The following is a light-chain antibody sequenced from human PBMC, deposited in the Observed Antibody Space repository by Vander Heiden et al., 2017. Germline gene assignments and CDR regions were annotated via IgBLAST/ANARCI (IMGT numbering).Light chain of an antibody. CDR3: SSYAGTNNWGV. CDR1: SSDIGAYNY. J-gene: IGLJ2*01. Sequence: QSALTQPPSASGSPGQSVTLSCTGTSSDIGAYNYVSWYQQHPGKAPKLVIYDVTKRPSGVPDRFSASKSGNMASLTVSGLRAEDEADYYCSSYAGTNNWGVFGGGTKLTVL. V-gene: IGLV2-8*01. CDR2: DVT.